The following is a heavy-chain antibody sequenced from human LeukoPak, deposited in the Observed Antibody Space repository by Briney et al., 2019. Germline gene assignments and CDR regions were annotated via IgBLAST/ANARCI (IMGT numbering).Heavy chain of an antibody. Sequence: SVKVSCKASGGTFSSYAISWVRQAPGQGLEWMGGIIPIFGTANYAQKFQGRVTITADESTSTAYMELSSLRSEDTAVYYCARATLTLGYCSSTSCPFDAFDIWGQGTMVTVSS. J-gene: IGHJ3*02. CDR2: IIPIFGTA. V-gene: IGHV1-69*13. CDR3: ARATLTLGYCSSTSCPFDAFDI. CDR1: GGTFSSYA. D-gene: IGHD2-2*01.